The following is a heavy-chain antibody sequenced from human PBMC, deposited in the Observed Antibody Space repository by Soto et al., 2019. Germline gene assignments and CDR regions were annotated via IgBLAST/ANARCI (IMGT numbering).Heavy chain of an antibody. V-gene: IGHV4-61*01. D-gene: IGHD2-15*01. CDR3: ASALYCSGGSCSFDP. J-gene: IGHJ5*02. Sequence: QVQLQESGPGLVKPSETLSLTCTVSGGSVSSGNYYWSWIRQPPGKGRGWIGFIYYTGSTSYNPSLKSRVTISMDTSKNQFSLKLTSVTAADTAVYYCASALYCSGGSCSFDPWGQGTLVTVSS. CDR1: GGSVSSGNYY. CDR2: IYYTGST.